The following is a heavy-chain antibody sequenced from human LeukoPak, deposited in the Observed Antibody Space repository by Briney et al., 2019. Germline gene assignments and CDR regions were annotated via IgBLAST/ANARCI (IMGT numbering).Heavy chain of an antibody. CDR2: ISSGSSYI. V-gene: IGHV3-21*01. CDR1: GFTFSSYS. Sequence: GGSLRLSCAASGFTFSSYSMNWVRQAPGKGLEWVSSISSGSSYIYYADSVKGRFTISRDNAKNSLYLQMNSLRAEDTAVYYCAREQDDDARLTFDPWGQGTLVTVSS. CDR3: AREQDDDARLTFDP. J-gene: IGHJ5*02. D-gene: IGHD1-1*01.